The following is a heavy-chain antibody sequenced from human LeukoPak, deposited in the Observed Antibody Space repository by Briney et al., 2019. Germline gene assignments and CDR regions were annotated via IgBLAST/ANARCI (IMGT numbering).Heavy chain of an antibody. Sequence: GGSLRLSCAASGFTFSSYAMHWVRQAPGKGLEWVAVISYDGSNKYYADSVKGRFTISRDNSKNTLYLQMNSLRAEDTAVYYCAKDLGTLSYYYYGMDVWGQGTTVTVSS. CDR2: ISYDGSNK. CDR3: AKDLGTLSYYYYGMDV. D-gene: IGHD2/OR15-2a*01. CDR1: GFTFSSYA. J-gene: IGHJ6*02. V-gene: IGHV3-30*04.